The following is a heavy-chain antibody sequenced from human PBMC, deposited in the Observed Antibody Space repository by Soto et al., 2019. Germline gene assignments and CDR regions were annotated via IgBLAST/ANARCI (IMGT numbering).Heavy chain of an antibody. V-gene: IGHV4-34*01. D-gene: IGHD4-17*01. CDR3: AGGDYEGYYYGMDV. J-gene: IGHJ6*02. CDR2: INHSGST. Sequence: SETLSLTCAVYGGSFSGYYWSWIRQPPGKGLEWIGEINHSGSTNYNPSLKSRVTISVDTSKNQFSLKLSPVTAADTAVYYCAGGDYEGYYYGMDVWGQGTTVT. CDR1: GGSFSGYY.